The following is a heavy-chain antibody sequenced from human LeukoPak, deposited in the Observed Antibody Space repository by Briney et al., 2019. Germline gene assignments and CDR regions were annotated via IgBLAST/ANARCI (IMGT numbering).Heavy chain of an antibody. CDR3: AKDISGGIWGVPDY. CDR2: VSWNSDSI. D-gene: IGHD2-15*01. Sequence: GGSLRLSCAASGFTFDDFAMHWVRQAPGKGLEWVSGVSWNSDSIGYADSVKGRFTISRDNSKNSLYLQMNSLRTEDTALYYCAKDISGGIWGVPDYWGQGTLVTVSS. V-gene: IGHV3-9*01. CDR1: GFTFDDFA. J-gene: IGHJ4*02.